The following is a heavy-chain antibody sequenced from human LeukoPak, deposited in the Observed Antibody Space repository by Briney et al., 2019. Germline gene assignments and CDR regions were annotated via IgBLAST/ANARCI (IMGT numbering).Heavy chain of an antibody. V-gene: IGHV4-39*07. CDR2: IYYSGST. D-gene: IGHD6-13*01. Sequence: SETLSLTCTVSGGSISSSSYYWGWNRQPPGKGLGWIGSIYYSGSTYYNPSLKSRVTISVDTSKNQFSLKLSSVTAADTAVYYCARVSSSNFNWFDPWGQGTLVTVSS. CDR3: ARVSSSNFNWFDP. J-gene: IGHJ5*02. CDR1: GGSISSSSYY.